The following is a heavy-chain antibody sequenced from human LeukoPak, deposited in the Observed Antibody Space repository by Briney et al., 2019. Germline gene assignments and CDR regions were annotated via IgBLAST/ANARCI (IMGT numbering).Heavy chain of an antibody. CDR2: IHYTGAT. Sequence: SETLSLTCAVYGGSITGYYWSWIRQPPGKGLEWVGEIHYTGATSYNPSLKSRATISIDTSKNQVSLKLSSVTAADTAVYYCARGNILSGYCFDFWGQGALGIVSS. V-gene: IGHV4-34*01. D-gene: IGHD3-9*01. CDR1: GGSITGYY. J-gene: IGHJ4*02. CDR3: ARGNILSGYCFDF.